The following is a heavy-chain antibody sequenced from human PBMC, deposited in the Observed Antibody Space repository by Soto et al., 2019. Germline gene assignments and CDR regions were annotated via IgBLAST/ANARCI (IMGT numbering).Heavy chain of an antibody. Sequence: EVQLLESGGGLVQPGGSLRLSCVASGHTFHSYAMIWVRQAPGKGLEWVSGISGIGGTTYHADSVRGRFTIARDDSKNSLYLQVNSMGAEDTAVDYCAKVSRGIGVGPAALRWGQGTLVTVSA. V-gene: IGHV3-23*01. CDR2: ISGIGGTT. J-gene: IGHJ4*02. CDR1: GHTFHSYA. D-gene: IGHD2-2*01. CDR3: AKVSRGIGVGPAALR.